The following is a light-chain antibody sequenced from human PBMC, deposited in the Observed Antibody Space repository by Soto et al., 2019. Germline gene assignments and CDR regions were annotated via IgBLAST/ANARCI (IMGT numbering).Light chain of an antibody. CDR1: QGINSY. J-gene: IGKJ5*01. CDR2: DAS. Sequence: IQLTQSPSSLSASVGDRVTITCRASQGINSYLAWYQQKPGKAPNLLIYDASNLEAGVPSRFRGSGSGTDFTFTISRLQPEDIATYYCQQYENLPTFGQGTRLEIK. V-gene: IGKV1-33*01. CDR3: QQYENLPT.